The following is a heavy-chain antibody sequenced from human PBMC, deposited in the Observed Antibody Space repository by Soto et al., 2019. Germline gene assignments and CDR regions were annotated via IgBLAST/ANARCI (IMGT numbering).Heavy chain of an antibody. J-gene: IGHJ6*02. V-gene: IGHV4-4*02. D-gene: IGHD3-16*01. CDR3: ATQTISYTWGV. CDR1: GAPITTTKW. Sequence: QVQLQESGPGLVKPSETLSLTCTVSGAPITTTKWWAWVRLPPGKGLEWIGDLSRGDERSSNPSLEGRFTMSLDKSNNHFSLKLTSVTAADTAIYYCATQTISYTWGVWGRGTSVTVSS. CDR2: LSRGDER.